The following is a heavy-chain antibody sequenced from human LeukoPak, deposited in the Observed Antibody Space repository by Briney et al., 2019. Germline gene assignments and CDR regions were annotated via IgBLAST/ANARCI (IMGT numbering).Heavy chain of an antibody. D-gene: IGHD4-23*01. CDR1: GFTVSSNY. CDR2: IYSGGST. Sequence: SGGSLRLSCAASGFTVSSNYMSWVRQAPGKGLEWVSVIYSGGSTYYADSVKGRFTISRDNSKNTLYLQVNSLRLDDTAVYYCAKRDNGGDSGIDYWGQGTLVTVSS. V-gene: IGHV3-53*05. J-gene: IGHJ4*02. CDR3: AKRDNGGDSGIDY.